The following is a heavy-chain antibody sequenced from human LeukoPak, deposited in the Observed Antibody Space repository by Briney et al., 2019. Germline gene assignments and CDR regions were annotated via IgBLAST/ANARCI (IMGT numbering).Heavy chain of an antibody. Sequence: PSETLSLTCTVSGGSMSSYYWSWIRQPPGKGLEWIGYIYYSGSTKYDPSLKSRVTISVDTSKNQFSLKLSSVTAADTAVYYCARGARAGYNLEPFDYWGQGTLVTVSS. CDR3: ARGARAGYNLEPFDY. V-gene: IGHV4-59*08. CDR2: IYYSGST. J-gene: IGHJ4*02. D-gene: IGHD5-24*01. CDR1: GGSMSSYY.